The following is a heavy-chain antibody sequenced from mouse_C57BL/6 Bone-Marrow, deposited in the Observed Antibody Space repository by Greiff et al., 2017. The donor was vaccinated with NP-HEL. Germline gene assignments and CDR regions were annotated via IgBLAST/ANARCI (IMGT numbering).Heavy chain of an antibody. J-gene: IGHJ3*01. CDR1: GYTFTNYW. CDR2: IYPGGGYT. CDR3: ARSHYYYGSSGFAY. V-gene: IGHV1-63*01. Sequence: QVQLKQSGAELVRPGTSVKMSCKASGYTFTNYWIGWVKQRPGHGLEWIGDIYPGGGYTNYNEKFKGKATLTADKSSSTAYMQFSSLTSEDSAIYYCARSHYYYGSSGFAYWGQGTLVTVSA. D-gene: IGHD1-1*01.